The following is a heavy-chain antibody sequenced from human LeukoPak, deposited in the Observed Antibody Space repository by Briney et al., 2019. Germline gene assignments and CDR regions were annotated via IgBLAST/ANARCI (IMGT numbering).Heavy chain of an antibody. Sequence: SETLSLTCAVYGGSFSGYYWSWIRQPPGKGLEWIGEINHSGATNYNPSLKSRVTIAVDTSKNKFSLRLSSVTAADTAMYYCARGIYGVYYFDYWGQGALVTVSS. CDR3: ARGIYGVYYFDY. V-gene: IGHV4-34*01. J-gene: IGHJ4*02. CDR2: INHSGAT. CDR1: GGSFSGYY. D-gene: IGHD4-17*01.